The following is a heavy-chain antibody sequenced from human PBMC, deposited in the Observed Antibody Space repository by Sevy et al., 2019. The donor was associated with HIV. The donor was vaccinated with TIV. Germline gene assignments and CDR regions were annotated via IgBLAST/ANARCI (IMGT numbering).Heavy chain of an antibody. CDR3: TRVSPDYRDYYYYYGMDV. V-gene: IGHV3-74*01. J-gene: IGHJ6*02. Sequence: GGSLRLSCAASGFTFSNYWVHWVRQAPGKGLVWVSRINSDGRSTSYADSVKGRFTVSRDNAKNTLWLQMNSLRVEDTAGYYCTRVSPDYRDYYYYYGMDVWGQGTTVTVSS. CDR1: GFTFSNYW. CDR2: INSDGRST. D-gene: IGHD4-4*01.